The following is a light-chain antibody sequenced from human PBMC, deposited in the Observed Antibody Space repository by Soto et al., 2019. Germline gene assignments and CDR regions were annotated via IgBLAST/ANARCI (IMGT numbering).Light chain of an antibody. J-gene: IGKJ3*01. Sequence: EIVMTQSPATLSVSPGERATLSCRASQSVSSNLAWYQQKPGQAPRLLIYSASTRATGIRAMFSGSGSGTEVTLTISRLQSEDFGVYYCQQYNNWPRVSFGPGTKVDIK. CDR3: QQYNNWPRVS. V-gene: IGKV3-15*01. CDR2: SAS. CDR1: QSVSSN.